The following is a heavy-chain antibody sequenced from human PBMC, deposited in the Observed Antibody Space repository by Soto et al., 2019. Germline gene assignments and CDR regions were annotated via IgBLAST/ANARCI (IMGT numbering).Heavy chain of an antibody. D-gene: IGHD3-16*01. J-gene: IGHJ3*02. CDR3: ARDHGGAQTAFDI. CDR1: GGSISSGGYY. V-gene: IGHV4-31*03. Sequence: SETLSLTCTVSGGSISSGGYYWSWIRQHPGKGLEWIGYIYYSGSTYYNPSLKSRVTISVDTSKNQFSLKLSSVTAADTAVYYCARDHGGAQTAFDIWGQGTMVTVSS. CDR2: IYYSGST.